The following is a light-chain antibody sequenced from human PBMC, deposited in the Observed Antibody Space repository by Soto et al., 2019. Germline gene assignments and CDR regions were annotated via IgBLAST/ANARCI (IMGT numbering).Light chain of an antibody. Sequence: EIVLTQSPATLSLSPGERATLSCRASQSVSSYLAWYQQKPGQAPRLLIYNASNRATGIPARFSGSGSGTDFTLSISSLEPEDFAVYYCQQGSNWPPAFGQGTKLEIK. CDR3: QQGSNWPPA. CDR1: QSVSSY. V-gene: IGKV3-11*01. J-gene: IGKJ2*01. CDR2: NAS.